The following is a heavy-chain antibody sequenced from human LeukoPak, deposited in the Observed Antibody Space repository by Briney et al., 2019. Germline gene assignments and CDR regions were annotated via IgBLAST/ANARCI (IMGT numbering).Heavy chain of an antibody. Sequence: PGGSLRLSCAASGFIFSNYAMSWVRQAPGKGLQWVSAFSGSGGSTYYADSVKGRFTISRDNSRNTLYLQMNSLRAEDTAVYYCARRSTRVIEFHLWGAFDIWGQGTMVTVSS. CDR1: GFIFSNYA. CDR3: ARRSTRVIEFHLWGAFDI. CDR2: FSGSGGST. D-gene: IGHD3-16*02. J-gene: IGHJ3*02. V-gene: IGHV3-23*01.